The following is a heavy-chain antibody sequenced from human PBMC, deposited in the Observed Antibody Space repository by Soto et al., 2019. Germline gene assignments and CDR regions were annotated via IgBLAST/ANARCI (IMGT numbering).Heavy chain of an antibody. Sequence: GGSLRLSCAASGFTFSDHYMDWVRQAPGKGLEWVGRTRNKANSYTTEYAASVKGRFTISRDDSKNSLYLQMNSPKTEDTAVYYCAREGYGGHRDDAFDIWGQGTMVTVSS. CDR3: AREGYGGHRDDAFDI. CDR2: TRNKANSYTT. V-gene: IGHV3-72*01. D-gene: IGHD4-17*01. J-gene: IGHJ3*02. CDR1: GFTFSDHY.